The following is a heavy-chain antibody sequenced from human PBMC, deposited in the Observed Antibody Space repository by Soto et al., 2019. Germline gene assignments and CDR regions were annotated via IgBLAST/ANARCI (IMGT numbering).Heavy chain of an antibody. V-gene: IGHV6-1*01. CDR1: GNSVSSNSAA. CDR3: AGVAWFRGMDV. D-gene: IGHD2-21*01. J-gene: IGHJ6*02. CDR2: TYYRSKWYN. Sequence: PSQPLSLTCVISGNSVSSNSAAWIWIRQSPSRGLEWLGRTYYRSKWYNDYAVSVKSRITINPDTSKNQFSLHLDSVIPEDTAVYYCAGVAWFRGMDVWGQGTPVTVSS.